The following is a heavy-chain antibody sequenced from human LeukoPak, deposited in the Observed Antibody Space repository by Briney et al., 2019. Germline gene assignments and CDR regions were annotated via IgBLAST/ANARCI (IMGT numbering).Heavy chain of an antibody. V-gene: IGHV3-30*04. CDR1: GFRLINYA. J-gene: IGHJ6*03. Sequence: GRSLRLSCEASGFRLINYAMPWVRQAPGRGLEWVAFISFSGKKEFYADSVKGRFTISRDNSKNALFLQMNTLQTDDTAIYYCARASMATINYYYFYMDAWGKGTTVTVSS. CDR3: ARASMATINYYYFYMDA. D-gene: IGHD5-24*01. CDR2: ISFSGKKE.